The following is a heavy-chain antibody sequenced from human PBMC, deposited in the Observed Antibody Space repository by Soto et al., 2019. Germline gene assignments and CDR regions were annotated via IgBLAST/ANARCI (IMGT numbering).Heavy chain of an antibody. J-gene: IGHJ4*02. V-gene: IGHV3-30*03. Sequence: QVQLVESGGGVVQPGRSLRLSCVGSGFIFSNYGMHWVRQAPGKGLEWVAFISYDGSDILYADSVKGRFTISRDNSKRTLFLHTNRPTAEHKAIYFCAMVRVSDSALAHWGQGTLVTVSA. D-gene: IGHD3-10*01. CDR3: AMVRVSDSALAH. CDR1: GFIFSNYG. CDR2: ISYDGSDI.